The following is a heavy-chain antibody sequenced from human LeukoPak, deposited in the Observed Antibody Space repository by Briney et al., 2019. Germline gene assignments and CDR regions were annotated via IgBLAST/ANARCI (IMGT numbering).Heavy chain of an antibody. Sequence: GGSLRLSCAASGFTFSSYAMSWVRQAPGKGLEWVSAISGSGGSTYYADSVTGRVTISRDNSKNTLYLQMNSLRAEHTAVYYCAKLGQQLCFDYWGQGTLVTVSS. CDR2: ISGSGGST. J-gene: IGHJ4*02. D-gene: IGHD6-13*01. CDR3: AKLGQQLCFDY. V-gene: IGHV3-23*01. CDR1: GFTFSSYA.